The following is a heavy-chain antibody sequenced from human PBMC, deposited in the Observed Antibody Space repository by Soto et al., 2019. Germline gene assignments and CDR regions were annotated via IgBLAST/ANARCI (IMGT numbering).Heavy chain of an antibody. CDR2: IYYSGST. D-gene: IGHD2-21*02. CDR3: AREAYFGGDCHIWGAANGREV. Sequence: PSETLSLTCTVSGGSISSYYWSWIRQPPGKGLDWIGYIYYSGSTNYNPSLKSRVTISVDTSKNQFSLKLSSVTDADTDVYYCAREAYFGGDCHIWGAANGREVWGKVPTGIVSS. V-gene: IGHV4-59*01. CDR1: GGSISSYY. J-gene: IGHJ6*04.